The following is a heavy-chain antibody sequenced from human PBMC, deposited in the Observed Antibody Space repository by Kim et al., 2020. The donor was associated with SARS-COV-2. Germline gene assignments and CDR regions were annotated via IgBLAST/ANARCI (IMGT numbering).Heavy chain of an antibody. D-gene: IGHD2-2*01. Sequence: GGSLRLSCAASGFTFISYAMSWVRPAPGKGLEWVSAISGSGGSTYYADSVKDRFTISRDNSTNTLYLQMNSLRAEDTAVYYCAKDHLCSSTRCHFDYWGQGTLVTVSS. CDR3: AKDHLCSSTRCHFDY. CDR2: ISGSGGST. J-gene: IGHJ4*02. CDR1: GFTFISYA. V-gene: IGHV3-23*01.